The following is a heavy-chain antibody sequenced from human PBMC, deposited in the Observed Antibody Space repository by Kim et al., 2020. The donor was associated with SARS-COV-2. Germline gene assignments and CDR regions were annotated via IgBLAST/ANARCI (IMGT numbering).Heavy chain of an antibody. CDR1: GFTFSNYE. CDR2: ISSSGSTI. J-gene: IGHJ4*02. CDR3: ARPAGKPY. V-gene: IGHV3-48*03. Sequence: GGSLRLSCAASGFTFSNYEMHWVRQAPGKGLEWVSYISSSGSTIYYADSVKGRFTISRDNAKNSLYLQMNSPIVEDTGVYYCARPAGKPYWGQGTLVTVSS.